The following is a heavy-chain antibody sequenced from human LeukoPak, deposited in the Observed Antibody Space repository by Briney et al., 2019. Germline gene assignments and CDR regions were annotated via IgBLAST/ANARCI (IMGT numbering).Heavy chain of an antibody. Sequence: PGGSLRLSCAASGLTFSNYGMSWVRQAPGKGLEWVSVIYSGGSTYYADSVKGRFTISRDNSKNTLYLQMNSLRAEDTAVYYCASNHYYYYYGMDVWGQGTTVTVSS. J-gene: IGHJ6*02. D-gene: IGHD1-14*01. V-gene: IGHV3-53*01. CDR1: GLTFSNYG. CDR2: IYSGGST. CDR3: ASNHYYYYYGMDV.